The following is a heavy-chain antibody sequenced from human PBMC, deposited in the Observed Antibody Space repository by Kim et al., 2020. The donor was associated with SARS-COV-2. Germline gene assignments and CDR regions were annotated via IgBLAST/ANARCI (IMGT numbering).Heavy chain of an antibody. CDR2: INHSGST. J-gene: IGHJ2*01. Sequence: SETLSLTCAVYGGSFSGYYWSWIRQPPGKGLEWIGEINHSGSTNYNPSLKSRVTISVDTSKNQFSLKLSSVTAADTAVYYCARKVATIIKDPMRWHFDLWGRGTLVTVSS. CDR3: ARKVATIIKDPMRWHFDL. D-gene: IGHD5-12*01. V-gene: IGHV4-34*01. CDR1: GGSFSGYY.